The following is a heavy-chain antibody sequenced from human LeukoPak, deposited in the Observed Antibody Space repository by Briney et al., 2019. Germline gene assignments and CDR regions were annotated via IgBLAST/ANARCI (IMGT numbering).Heavy chain of an antibody. CDR1: GFTFSSYA. Sequence: PGGSLRLSCAASGFTFSSYAMTWVRQAPGKGLEWVSAIGGSGGSTYYADSVKGRFTISRDNSQNTLYLQMNSLRAEDTAVYYCAKQSGGSGTYYYYWGQGTLVTVSS. J-gene: IGHJ4*02. V-gene: IGHV3-23*01. CDR3: AKQSGGSGTYYYY. CDR2: IGGSGGST. D-gene: IGHD3-10*01.